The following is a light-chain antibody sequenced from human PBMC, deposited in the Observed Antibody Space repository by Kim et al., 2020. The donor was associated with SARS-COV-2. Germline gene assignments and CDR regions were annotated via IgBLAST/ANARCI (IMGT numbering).Light chain of an antibody. V-gene: IGKV3-20*01. Sequence: LSPEERPTPSRRASQSVIGNYLACYKQKPGQAPRLFIYIESSRATGTPERFSGSGSGTDSTSPISSREPEDFAVYYCQRNGSSRTCGEGAKVDIK. CDR1: QSVIGNY. CDR3: QRNGSSRT. J-gene: IGKJ1*01. CDR2: IES.